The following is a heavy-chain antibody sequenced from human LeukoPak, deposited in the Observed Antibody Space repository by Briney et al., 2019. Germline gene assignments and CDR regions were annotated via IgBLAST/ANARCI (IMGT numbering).Heavy chain of an antibody. D-gene: IGHD6-19*01. CDR1: GYSIRSDYY. V-gene: IGHV4-38-2*01. CDR2: IYHSGST. CDR3: ARGIAVTSTLGFDP. Sequence: SETLSLTCAVSGYSIRSDYYWGWIRQTPGKGLEWIGSIYHSGSTHYNPSLKSRVSMSIDTCKNQLSLTLKSVTAADTAVYYCARGIAVTSTLGFDPWGQGTLVTVSS. J-gene: IGHJ5*02.